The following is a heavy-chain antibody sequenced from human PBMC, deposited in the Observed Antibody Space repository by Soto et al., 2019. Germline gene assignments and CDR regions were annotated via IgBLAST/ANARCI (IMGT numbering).Heavy chain of an antibody. CDR1: GFTFSSYA. CDR3: ARAGYCSSTSCYYYYYGMDV. Sequence: PGGSLRLSCAASGFTFSSYAMSWVRQAPGKGLEWVSAISGSGGSTYYADSVKGRFTISRDNSKNTLYLQMNSLRAEDTAVYYCARAGYCSSTSCYYYYYGMDVWGQGTTVTVSS. J-gene: IGHJ6*02. D-gene: IGHD2-2*01. CDR2: ISGSGGST. V-gene: IGHV3-23*01.